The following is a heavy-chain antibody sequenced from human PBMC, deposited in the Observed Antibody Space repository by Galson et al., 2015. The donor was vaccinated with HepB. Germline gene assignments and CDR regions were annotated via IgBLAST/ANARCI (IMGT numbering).Heavy chain of an antibody. Sequence: ETLSLTCTVSGGSISSYYWSWIRQPPGKGLEWIGYIYYSGSTNYNPSLKSRVTISVDTSKNQFSLKLSSVTAADTAVYYCATVDTAMVGYWGQGTLVTVSS. CDR2: IYYSGST. CDR1: GGSISSYY. V-gene: IGHV4-59*08. D-gene: IGHD5-18*01. J-gene: IGHJ4*02. CDR3: ATVDTAMVGY.